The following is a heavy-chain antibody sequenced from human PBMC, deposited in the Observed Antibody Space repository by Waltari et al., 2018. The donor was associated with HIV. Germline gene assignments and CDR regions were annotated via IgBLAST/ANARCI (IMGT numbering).Heavy chain of an antibody. Sequence: QVQLVESGGGVVQPGRSLRLSCAASVFLFSPYAVHWVRQAPGEGLEWVALISYDGSDESYADSMKGRFTISRDNSKNTLYLQMNSLRAEDTAVYYCARAPPYSTRWFYDAFDIWGQGTMVTVSS. V-gene: IGHV3-30*01. CDR3: ARAPPYSTRWFYDAFDI. J-gene: IGHJ3*02. CDR2: ISYDGSDE. CDR1: VFLFSPYA. D-gene: IGHD6-13*01.